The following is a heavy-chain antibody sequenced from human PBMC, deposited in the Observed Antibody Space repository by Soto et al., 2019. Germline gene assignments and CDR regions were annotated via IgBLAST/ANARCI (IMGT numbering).Heavy chain of an antibody. D-gene: IGHD6-19*01. V-gene: IGHV3-23*01. CDR2: IVGSGDST. CDR1: GFTFSTYA. CDR3: AKSIVAVAGPIDY. J-gene: IGHJ4*02. Sequence: GGSLRLSCAASGFTFSTYAMSWVRQAPGKGLERVSAIVGSGDSTYYADSVKGRFTISRDNSKNTLYLQMNSLRVEDTAVYYCAKSIVAVAGPIDYWGQGTLVTVSS.